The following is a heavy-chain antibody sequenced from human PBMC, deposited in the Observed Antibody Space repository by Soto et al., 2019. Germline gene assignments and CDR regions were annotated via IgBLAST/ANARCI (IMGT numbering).Heavy chain of an antibody. CDR1: GYTFTSLD. D-gene: IGHD3-3*01. CDR2: TNIGKDTK. V-gene: IGHV1-3*04. J-gene: IGHJ4*02. CDR3: ARHNYDEQFAY. Sequence: QVQLVQSGAEVKKPGASVKISCKASGYTFTSLDIHWVRQAPGQGLEWLWGTNIGKDTKQYSQKLQGRVTISTDASETTAYLELTSLASEDTSYYYCARHNYDEQFAYWGQGTLVIVSS.